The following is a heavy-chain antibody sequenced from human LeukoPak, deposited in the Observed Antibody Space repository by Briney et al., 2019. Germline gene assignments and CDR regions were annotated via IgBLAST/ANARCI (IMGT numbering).Heavy chain of an antibody. CDR1: GFTFSSYS. CDR3: ASDPVVAVDY. Sequence: GGSLRLSCAASGFTFSSYSMNWVRQAPGKGLEWVSSISSSSSYIYYADSVKGRSTISRDNAKNSLYLQMNSLRAEDTAVYYCASDPVVAVDYWGQGTLVTVSS. J-gene: IGHJ4*02. D-gene: IGHD2-15*01. V-gene: IGHV3-21*01. CDR2: ISSSSSYI.